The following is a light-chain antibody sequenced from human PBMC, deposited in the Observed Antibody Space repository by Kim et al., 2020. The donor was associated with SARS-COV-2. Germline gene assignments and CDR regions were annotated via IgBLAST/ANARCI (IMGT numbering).Light chain of an antibody. Sequence: SPGERATLSCRASQSIISSYLVWYQQKPGQAPRLLIYGASSRATGIPDRFSGSGSGTDFTLTISRLEPEEFAVYYCQQYGSSPPYTFGQGTKLEI. CDR1: QSIISSY. J-gene: IGKJ2*01. CDR2: GAS. V-gene: IGKV3-20*01. CDR3: QQYGSSPPYT.